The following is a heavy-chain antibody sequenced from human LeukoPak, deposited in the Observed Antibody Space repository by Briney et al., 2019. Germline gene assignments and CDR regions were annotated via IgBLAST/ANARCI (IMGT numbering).Heavy chain of an antibody. CDR2: IYYSGST. V-gene: IGHV4-31*03. D-gene: IGHD2-15*01. Sequence: PSQTLSLTCTVSGGSISSGGYYWSWIRQHPGKGLEWIGYIYYSGSTYYNPSLKGRVTISVDTSKDQFSLKLSSVTAADTAVYYCARSDPHCSGGSCPLFDYWGQGTLVTVSS. CDR3: ARSDPHCSGGSCPLFDY. CDR1: GGSISSGGYY. J-gene: IGHJ4*02.